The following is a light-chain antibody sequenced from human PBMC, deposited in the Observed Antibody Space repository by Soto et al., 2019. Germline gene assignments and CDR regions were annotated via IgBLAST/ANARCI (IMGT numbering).Light chain of an antibody. V-gene: IGKV1-39*01. Sequence: DIQMTQSPSSLPASVGVRVTITCRASQSISSYFNWYQQKPGKAPKLLIYAASSLQSGVPSRFSGSGSGTDFTLTISSPQPEDFATYYFQQSDSTPRTFSQGTKVEIK. CDR1: QSISSY. J-gene: IGKJ1*01. CDR3: QQSDSTPRT. CDR2: AAS.